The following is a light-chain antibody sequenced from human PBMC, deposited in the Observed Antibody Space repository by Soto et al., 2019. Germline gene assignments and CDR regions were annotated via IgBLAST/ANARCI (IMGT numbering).Light chain of an antibody. Sequence: QSALTQPASVSGSPGQSITIYCAGTSSDVGGYTYVSWYQQHPDKAPKLMIYDVSNRPFGVSNRFSGSKSGNTASLTISVLQAEDEADDYCTSYTSTSTNYVFGSGTKLTVL. CDR2: DVS. J-gene: IGLJ1*01. CDR1: SSDVGGYTY. CDR3: TSYTSTSTNYV. V-gene: IGLV2-14*03.